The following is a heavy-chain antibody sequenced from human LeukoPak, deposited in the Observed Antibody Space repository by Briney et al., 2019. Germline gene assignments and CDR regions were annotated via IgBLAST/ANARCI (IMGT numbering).Heavy chain of an antibody. CDR3: ARGGMRSGSYKGGFDY. Sequence: PSQTLSLTCTVSGSSVSSGDYYWSWIRQPPGKGLEWIGYIYYSGSTFYNPSLKSRVTISADTSKNQFSLKLTSVTAADTAVYYCARGGMRSGSYKGGFDYWGQGTLVTVSS. D-gene: IGHD3-10*01. CDR2: IYYSGST. V-gene: IGHV4-30-4*08. J-gene: IGHJ4*02. CDR1: GSSVSSGDYY.